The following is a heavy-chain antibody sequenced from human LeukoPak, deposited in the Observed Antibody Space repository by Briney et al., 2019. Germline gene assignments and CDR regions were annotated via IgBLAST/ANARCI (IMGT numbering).Heavy chain of an antibody. J-gene: IGHJ6*02. CDR1: GYTFTGYY. D-gene: IGHD6-13*01. V-gene: IGHV1-2*02. CDR3: ARDNIYSSSWYYYYYGMDV. Sequence: ASVKVSCKASGYTFTGYYMHWVRQAPGQGLEWMGWNNPNSGGTNYAQKFQGRVTMTRDTSISTAYMELSRLRSDDTAVYYCARDNIYSSSWYYYYYGMDVWGQGTTVTVSS. CDR2: NNPNSGGT.